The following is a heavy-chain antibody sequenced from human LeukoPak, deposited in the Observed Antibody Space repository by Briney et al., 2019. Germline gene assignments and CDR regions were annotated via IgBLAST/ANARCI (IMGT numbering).Heavy chain of an antibody. J-gene: IGHJ4*02. CDR1: GGSISGSSYY. CDR3: ARGRRIGEYSSSWHY. Sequence: SETLSLTCTVSGGSISGSSYYWGWIRQPPGKGLEWIGEINHSGSTNYNPSLKSRVTISVDTSKNQFSLKLSSVTAADTAVYYCARGRRIGEYSSSWHYWGQGTLVTVSS. CDR2: INHSGST. V-gene: IGHV4-39*07. D-gene: IGHD6-13*01.